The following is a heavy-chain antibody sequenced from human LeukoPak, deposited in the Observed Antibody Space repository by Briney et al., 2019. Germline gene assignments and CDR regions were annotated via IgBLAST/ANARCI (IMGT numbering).Heavy chain of an antibody. J-gene: IGHJ6*03. D-gene: IGHD6-6*01. CDR2: INTNTGNP. Sequence: ASVKVSCKASGYTFTSYGISWVRQAPGQGLEWMGWINTNTGNPTYAQGFTGRFVFSLDTSVSTAYLQISSLKAEDTAVYYCARGNSSSIPAWYYYYYMDVWGKGTTVTVSS. CDR3: ARGNSSSIPAWYYYYYMDV. V-gene: IGHV7-4-1*02. CDR1: GYTFTSYG.